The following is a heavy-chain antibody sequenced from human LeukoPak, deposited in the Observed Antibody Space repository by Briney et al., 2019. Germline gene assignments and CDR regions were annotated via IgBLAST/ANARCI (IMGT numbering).Heavy chain of an antibody. CDR1: GGSISSYY. D-gene: IGHD4-11*01. Sequence: SETLSLTCSVSGGSISSYYWSWIRQPPGKGLEWIGYIYTSGNTNYNPSLKSRVTISVDTSKKQFSLKLSSVTAADTAVYYCARLKPQRYYSNNYYYYMDVWGEGTTVTVSS. J-gene: IGHJ6*03. CDR2: IYTSGNT. V-gene: IGHV4-4*09. CDR3: ARLKPQRYYSNNYYYYMDV.